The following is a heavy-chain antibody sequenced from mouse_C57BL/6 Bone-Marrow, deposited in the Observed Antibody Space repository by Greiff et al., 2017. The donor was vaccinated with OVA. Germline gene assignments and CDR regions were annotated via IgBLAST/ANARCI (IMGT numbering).Heavy chain of an antibody. Sequence: VQLQQSGAELVRPGASVKLSCTASGFNIKDDYMHWVKQRPEQGLEWIGWIDPENGDTEYASKFQGKATITADTSSNPAYLQHSSLTTEDTAVYYCTSYGNLDDWGQGTTRTVSS. CDR2: IDPENGDT. V-gene: IGHV14-4*01. CDR3: TSYGNLDD. CDR1: GFNIKDDY. J-gene: IGHJ2*01. D-gene: IGHD2-1*01.